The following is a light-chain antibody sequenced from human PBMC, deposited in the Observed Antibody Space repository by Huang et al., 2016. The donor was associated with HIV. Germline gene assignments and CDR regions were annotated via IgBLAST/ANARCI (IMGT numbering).Light chain of an antibody. CDR3: QQRSNWPPFT. CDR1: QKMNTY. Sequence: EILLTQSPATLSLSPGERATLSCKASQKMNTYLAWYQQKPGQSPRLLIYDASTRAPDTPARFRGSGAWTDCTLTITNLEPEDFAGYVCQQRSNWPPFTFGPGTKVDRK. J-gene: IGKJ3*01. CDR2: DAS. V-gene: IGKV3-11*01.